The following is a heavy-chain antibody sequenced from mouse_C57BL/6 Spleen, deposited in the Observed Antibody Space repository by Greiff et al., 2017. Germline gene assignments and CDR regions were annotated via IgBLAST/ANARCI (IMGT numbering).Heavy chain of an antibody. D-gene: IGHD2-4*01. CDR3: ARHEGIYYDYDWFAY. CDR1: GYTFTEYT. J-gene: IGHJ3*01. CDR2: FYPGSGSI. V-gene: IGHV1-62-2*01. Sequence: VQRVESGAELVKPGASVKLSCKASGYTFTEYTIHWVKQRSGQGLEWIGWFYPGSGSIKYNEKFKDKATLTADKSSSTVYMELSRLTSEDSAVYFCARHEGIYYDYDWFAYWGQGTLVTVSA.